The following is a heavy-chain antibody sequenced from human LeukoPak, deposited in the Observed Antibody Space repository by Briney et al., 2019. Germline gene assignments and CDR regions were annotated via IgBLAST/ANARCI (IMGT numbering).Heavy chain of an antibody. CDR2: ISAYNGNT. CDR3: ARAGCSSTSCYYADY. CDR1: GYTFTSYG. V-gene: IGHV1-18*01. D-gene: IGHD2-2*01. Sequence: VASVKVSFKASGYTFTSYGISWVRQAPGQGVEWMGWISAYNGNTNYAQKLQGRVTMTTDTSTSTAYMELRSLRSDDTAVYYCARAGCSSTSCYYADYWGQGTLVTVSS. J-gene: IGHJ4*02.